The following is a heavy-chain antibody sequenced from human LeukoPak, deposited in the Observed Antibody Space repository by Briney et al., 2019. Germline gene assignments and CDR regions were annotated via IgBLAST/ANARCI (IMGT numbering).Heavy chain of an antibody. V-gene: IGHV1-18*04. CDR2: INIYDGNT. Sequence: EASVRVSCKASGYNFFSSGISWVRQAPGQGLEWMGWINIYDGNTYYAQKVQGRATMTTDMSTSTIYMDLRSLTSDDTAVYFCVRVNLWGTYRYGDYWGQGTLVTVSS. D-gene: IGHD3-16*02. CDR1: GYNFFSSG. CDR3: VRVNLWGTYRYGDY. J-gene: IGHJ4*02.